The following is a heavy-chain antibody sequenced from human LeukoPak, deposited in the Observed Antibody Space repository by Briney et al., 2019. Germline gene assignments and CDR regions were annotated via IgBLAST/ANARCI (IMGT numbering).Heavy chain of an antibody. V-gene: IGHV3-30*18. CDR3: AKESYSSSWYPSGWFDP. Sequence: GGSLRLSCAASGFTFSSYGMHWVRQAPGKGLEWVAVISYDGSNKYYADSVKGRFTISRDSSKNTLYLQMNSLRAEDTAVYYCAKESYSSSWYPSGWFDPWGQGTLVTVSS. J-gene: IGHJ5*02. CDR2: ISYDGSNK. CDR1: GFTFSSYG. D-gene: IGHD6-13*01.